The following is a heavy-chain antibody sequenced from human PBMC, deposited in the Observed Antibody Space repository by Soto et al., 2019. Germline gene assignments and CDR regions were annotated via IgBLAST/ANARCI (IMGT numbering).Heavy chain of an antibody. V-gene: IGHV1-69*01. D-gene: IGHD2-15*01. J-gene: IGHJ4*02. CDR1: GGTFSNYA. Sequence: QVQLVQSGAEVKKPGSSVKVSCKASGGTFSNYAISWVRQAPGQGLEWMGGIIPIFGTANYAQKFQGRVTITADEYTGTAYMELSSLRSDDTAMYYCAMPLGYCSGGSCYEYYFDYWGQGTLVTVSS. CDR3: AMPLGYCSGGSCYEYYFDY. CDR2: IIPIFGTA.